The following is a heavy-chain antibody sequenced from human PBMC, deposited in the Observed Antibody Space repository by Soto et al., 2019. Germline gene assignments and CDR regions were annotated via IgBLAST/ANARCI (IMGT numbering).Heavy chain of an antibody. D-gene: IGHD6-19*01. V-gene: IGHV3-30-3*01. CDR2: ISYDGSSK. Sequence: QVQLVESGGGVVQPGRSLRLSCAASGFTFSSYAMHWVRQAPGKGPEWVAVISYDGSSKTYADSVKGQFTISRDNSKHALFLQMNNLRPEDTAVYYCARRNSDYSSVWSDAFGIWGQGTMVTVSS. CDR3: ARRNSDYSSVWSDAFGI. J-gene: IGHJ3*02. CDR1: GFTFSSYA.